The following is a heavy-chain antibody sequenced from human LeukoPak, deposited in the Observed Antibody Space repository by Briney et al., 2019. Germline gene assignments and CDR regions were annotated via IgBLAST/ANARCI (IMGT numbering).Heavy chain of an antibody. J-gene: IGHJ5*02. V-gene: IGHV4-59*01. Sequence: PSETLSLTCIVSGGSISSYYWSWIRQPPGKGLEWIGHIYGSGSTNYNPSLKSRVTLSVGTSKNQFSLKLSSVTAADTAVYYCAREGTSGTHLNWFDPWGQGTLVTVSS. CDR3: AREGTSGTHLNWFDP. CDR1: GGSISSYY. D-gene: IGHD1-1*01. CDR2: IYGSGST.